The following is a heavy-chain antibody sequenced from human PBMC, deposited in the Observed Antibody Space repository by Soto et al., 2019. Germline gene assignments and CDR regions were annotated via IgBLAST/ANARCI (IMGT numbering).Heavy chain of an antibody. V-gene: IGHV4-59*01. CDR2: IYYSGST. CDR1: GGSISSYY. J-gene: IGHJ6*02. Sequence: PSETLSLTCTVSGGSISSYYWSWIRQPPGKGLEWIGYIYYSGSTNYNPSLKSRVTISVDTSKNQFSLKLSSVTAADTAVYYCARERVGATRYYYYGMDVWGQGTTVTVSS. CDR3: ARERVGATRYYYYGMDV. D-gene: IGHD1-26*01.